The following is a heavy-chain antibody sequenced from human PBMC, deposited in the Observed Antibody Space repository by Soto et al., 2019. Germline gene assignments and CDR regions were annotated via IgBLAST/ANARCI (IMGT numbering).Heavy chain of an antibody. V-gene: IGHV3-21*01. CDR3: ARCDTLCGSPLDAFDI. D-gene: IGHD2-15*01. Sequence: EVQLVESGGGLVKPGGSLRLSCAASGFTFSSYSMNWVRQAPGKGLEWVSSISSSSSYIYYEDSVKGRFTISRDNAKNSLYLQMNSLRAEDTAVYYCARCDTLCGSPLDAFDIWGQGTMVTVSS. J-gene: IGHJ3*02. CDR1: GFTFSSYS. CDR2: ISSSSSYI.